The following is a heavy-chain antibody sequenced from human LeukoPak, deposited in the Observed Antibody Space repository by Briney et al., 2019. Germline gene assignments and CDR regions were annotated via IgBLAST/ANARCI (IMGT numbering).Heavy chain of an antibody. CDR3: ARVLYYYASVSYNYYMDV. Sequence: GGSLRLSCAVSGFSVTGNYMTWVRLAPGKGLEWVSTIYSGGTTFYTDSVRGRFTISRDNSKNTLYLQMNSLRAEDAAIYYCARVLYYYASVSYNYYMDVWGKGTTVTISS. CDR1: GFSVTGNY. J-gene: IGHJ6*03. D-gene: IGHD3-10*01. V-gene: IGHV3-53*01. CDR2: IYSGGTT.